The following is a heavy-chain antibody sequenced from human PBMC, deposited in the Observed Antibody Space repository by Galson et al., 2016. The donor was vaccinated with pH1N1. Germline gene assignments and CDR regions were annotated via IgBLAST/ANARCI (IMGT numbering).Heavy chain of an antibody. D-gene: IGHD4-17*01. V-gene: IGHV2-70*11. J-gene: IGHJ4*02. CDR1: GFSLSNSGMS. Sequence: PALVKPTQTLTLTCTFSGFSLSNSGMSVSWIRQPPGKALEWLARIDWDDDKYYTTSLRTRLTISKDTSKNRVVLTMTNIDPVDTATYYCAPSAYGDFGGYFDYWGQGTLVTVSS. CDR3: APSAYGDFGGYFDY. CDR2: IDWDDDK.